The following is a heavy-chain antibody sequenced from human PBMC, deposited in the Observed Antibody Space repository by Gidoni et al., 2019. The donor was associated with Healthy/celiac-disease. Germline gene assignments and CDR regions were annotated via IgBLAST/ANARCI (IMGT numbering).Heavy chain of an antibody. J-gene: IGHJ6*02. D-gene: IGHD3-10*02. V-gene: IGHV4-34*01. Sequence: QVQLQQWGAGLLKPSETLSLTCAVYGGSFSGYYWRWIRQPPGKGLEWIGEINHSGSTNYNPSLKSRVTISVDTSKNQFSLKLSSVTAADTAVYYCARVGDKTTHTIYVNYYGMDVWGQGTTVTVSS. CDR3: ARVGDKTTHTIYVNYYGMDV. CDR1: GGSFSGYY. CDR2: INHSGST.